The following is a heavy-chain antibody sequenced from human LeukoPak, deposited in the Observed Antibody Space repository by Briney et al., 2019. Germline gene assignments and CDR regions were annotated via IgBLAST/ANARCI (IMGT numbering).Heavy chain of an antibody. CDR1: GFTFSRYW. CDR3: ARDIRGYNS. CDR2: INGDGSET. V-gene: IGHV3-74*01. D-gene: IGHD6-13*01. Sequence: GGSLRLSCTASGFTFSRYWMHWVRQPPGKGLLWVSRINGDGSETYYADSVKGRFTISRDNAENTVFLQINNLRAEDTAVYYCARDIRGYNSWGQGTLVTVSP. J-gene: IGHJ4*02.